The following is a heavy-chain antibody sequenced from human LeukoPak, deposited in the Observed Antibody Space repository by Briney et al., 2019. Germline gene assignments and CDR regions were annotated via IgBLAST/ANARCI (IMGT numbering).Heavy chain of an antibody. CDR1: GYTFTSYG. J-gene: IGHJ6*03. CDR2: ISAYNGNT. Sequence: ASVKVSCKASGYTFTSYGISWVRQAPGQGLEWMGWISAYNGNTNYARKLQGRVTMTTDTSTSTAYMELRSLRSDDTAVYYCARDGAPWSYYYYMDVWGTGTTVTVSS. V-gene: IGHV1-18*01. D-gene: IGHD2-8*01. CDR3: ARDGAPWSYYYYMDV.